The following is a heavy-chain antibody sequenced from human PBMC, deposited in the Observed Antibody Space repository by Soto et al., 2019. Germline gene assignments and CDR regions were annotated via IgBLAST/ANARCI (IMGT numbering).Heavy chain of an antibody. Sequence: QVQLQESGPGLVKPSQTLSLTCSMSGGSITSAEYYWKWIRQYPGKGLEWIGYIYSSWRTHYNPSLKSRINISLDTSNDLLSPKLSSATAADTAVYYCARMGLHLGELSRNWFDPWGRGTLVTVSS. CDR3: ARMGLHLGELSRNWFDP. J-gene: IGHJ5*02. D-gene: IGHD3-16*02. CDR1: GGSITSAEYY. CDR2: IYSSWRT. V-gene: IGHV4-31*03.